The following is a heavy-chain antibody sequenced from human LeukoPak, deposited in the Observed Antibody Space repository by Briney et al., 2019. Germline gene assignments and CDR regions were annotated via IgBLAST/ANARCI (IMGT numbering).Heavy chain of an antibody. V-gene: IGHV3-23*01. CDR1: GFTFSSYS. J-gene: IGHJ4*02. Sequence: GGSLRLSCAASGFTFSSYSMNWVRQAPGKGLEWVSFISDSDGRTYYADSVKGRFTISRDNSKNTLYLQMNNLRAEDTAVYYCATSNWGFVYFDYWGQGTLVTVAS. CDR3: ATSNWGFVYFDY. D-gene: IGHD7-27*01. CDR2: ISDSDGRT.